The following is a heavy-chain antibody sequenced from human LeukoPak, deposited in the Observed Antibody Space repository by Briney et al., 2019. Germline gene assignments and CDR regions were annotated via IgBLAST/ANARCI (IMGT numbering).Heavy chain of an antibody. CDR1: GVTFSGYW. J-gene: IGHJ4*02. CDR3: ARDPKYGDLDY. D-gene: IGHD4-17*01. V-gene: IGHV3-74*01. CDR2: INSDGSST. Sequence: GGSLRLSCAAFGVTFSGYWMNWVRQAPGKGLVRVARINSDGSSTNHADSVKGRFTISRDNAKNTLYLQMNSLRVDDTAVYYCARDPKYGDLDYWGQGTLGTVSS.